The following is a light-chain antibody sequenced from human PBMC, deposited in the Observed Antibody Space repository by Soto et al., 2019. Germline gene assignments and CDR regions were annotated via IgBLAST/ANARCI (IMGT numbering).Light chain of an antibody. Sequence: EIVLTQSPCPLSLSPGDRATLSCRASQSISSSYLAWYQQKPGQAPRLLIYDTSSSATAIPGRFSGSGSGTDFTLTISRLEPEDFAVYFCQHYHRSLWTFGQGTKVEIK. V-gene: IGKV3-20*01. CDR1: QSISSSY. CDR2: DTS. CDR3: QHYHRSLWT. J-gene: IGKJ1*01.